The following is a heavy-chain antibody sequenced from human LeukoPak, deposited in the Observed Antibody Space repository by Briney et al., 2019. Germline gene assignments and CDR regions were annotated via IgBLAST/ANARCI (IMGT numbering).Heavy chain of an antibody. J-gene: IGHJ6*02. CDR1: GYTFSDYS. D-gene: IGHD2-2*02. CDR2: MNPNSGGT. Sequence: ASEKVSCKASGYTFSDYSLHWVRQAPGQGLEWMGWMNPNSGGTNYARKFQGRVTMTRDTSISTAFMELSRLRSDDTAVYYCARRDCRSTSCYNANYGLDVWGQGTTVTVSS. CDR3: ARRDCRSTSCYNANYGLDV. V-gene: IGHV1-2*02.